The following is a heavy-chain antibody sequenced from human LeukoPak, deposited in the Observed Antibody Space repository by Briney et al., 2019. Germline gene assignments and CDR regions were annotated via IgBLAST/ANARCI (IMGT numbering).Heavy chain of an antibody. D-gene: IGHD3-3*01. CDR1: GFTVSSNY. Sequence: PGGSLRLSCAASGFTVSSNYMSWVRQAPGKGLEWVSVIYSGGSTYYADSVTGRFTISRDNSKNTLYLQINSLRAEDTAVYYFSKPRGAYYDFWSGPRGPDAFDIWGQGTMVTVSS. CDR2: IYSGGST. V-gene: IGHV3-66*02. J-gene: IGHJ3*02. CDR3: SKPRGAYYDFWSGPRGPDAFDI.